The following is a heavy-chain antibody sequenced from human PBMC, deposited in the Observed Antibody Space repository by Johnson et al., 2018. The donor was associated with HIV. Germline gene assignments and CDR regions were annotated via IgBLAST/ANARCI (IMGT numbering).Heavy chain of an antibody. CDR3: AKGDYFDTRAAFDI. V-gene: IGHV3-33*03. D-gene: IGHD3-22*01. CDR2: IWYDGRNK. Sequence: QVQLVESGGGVVQPGGSLRLSCAASGFTFSNYGMHWVRQAPGKGLEWVAVIWYDGRNKYYADSVKGRITISRDNSKNTLYLQMNSLRAEDTAVYYCAKGDYFDTRAAFDIWGQGTMVTVSS. J-gene: IGHJ3*02. CDR1: GFTFSNYG.